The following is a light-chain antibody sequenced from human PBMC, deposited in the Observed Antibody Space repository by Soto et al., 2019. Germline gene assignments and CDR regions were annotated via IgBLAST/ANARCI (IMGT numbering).Light chain of an antibody. CDR3: QSYDSTRRV. CDR2: CNS. CDR1: SSNIGAGYD. J-gene: IGLJ3*02. Sequence: QSVLTQPPSVSGAPGQRVTISCTGSSSNIGAGYDVHWYQQLPGTAPKLLIYCNSNRPSGVPDRFSGSKSGTSASLAITGLQAEDEADYYCQSYDSTRRVFGGGTKLTVL. V-gene: IGLV1-40*01.